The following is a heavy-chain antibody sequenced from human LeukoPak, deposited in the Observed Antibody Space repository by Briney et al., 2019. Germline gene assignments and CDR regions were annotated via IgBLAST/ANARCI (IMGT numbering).Heavy chain of an antibody. J-gene: IGHJ6*03. CDR2: IKQDGSEK. V-gene: IGHV3-7*01. Sequence: GGSLRLSCAASGFTFSSYWMSWVRQAPGKGLEWVANIKQDGSEKYYVDSVKGRFTISRDNAKNSLYLQMNSLRAEDTAVYYCAKNYYESSGDHYYYYYYMDVWGKGTTVTSP. CDR3: AKNYYESSGDHYYYYYYMDV. CDR1: GFTFSSYW. D-gene: IGHD3-22*01.